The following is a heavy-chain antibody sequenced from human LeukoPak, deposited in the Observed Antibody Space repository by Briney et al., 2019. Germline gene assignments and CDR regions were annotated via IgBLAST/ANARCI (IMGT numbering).Heavy chain of an antibody. CDR2: IYSGGST. CDR3: ARDKNGGNPDGMDV. Sequence: PGRSLRLSCAASGFTVSSNYMSWVRQAPGKGLEWVSVIYSGGSTYYADSVKGRFTISRDNSKNTLYLQMNSLRAEDTAVYYCARDKNGGNPDGMDVWGQGTTVTVSS. D-gene: IGHD2-15*01. J-gene: IGHJ6*02. CDR1: GFTVSSNY. V-gene: IGHV3-66*01.